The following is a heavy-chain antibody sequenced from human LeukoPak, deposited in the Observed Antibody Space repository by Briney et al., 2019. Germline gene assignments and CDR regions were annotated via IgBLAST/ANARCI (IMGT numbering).Heavy chain of an antibody. J-gene: IGHJ4*02. CDR2: IYSGGST. V-gene: IGHV3-66*01. CDR1: EFTFTSYE. CDR3: ARESSGWLQLFDY. Sequence: GGSLRLSCAASEFTFTSYELNWVRQAPGKGLEWVSVIYSGGSTYYADSVKGRFTISRDNSKNTVYLQMNSLRAEDTAVYYCARESSGWLQLFDYWDQGTLVTVSS. D-gene: IGHD5-24*01.